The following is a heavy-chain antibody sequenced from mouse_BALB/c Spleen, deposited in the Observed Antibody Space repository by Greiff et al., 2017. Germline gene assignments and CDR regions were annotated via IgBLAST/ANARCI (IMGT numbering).Heavy chain of an antibody. V-gene: IGHV1S29*02. CDR3: ARRGRTGSYFDY. J-gene: IGHJ2*01. CDR2: IYPYNGGT. CDR1: GYTFTDYN. Sequence: EVKLMESGPELVKPGASVKISCKASGYTFTDYNMHWVKQSHGKSLEWIGYIYPYNGGTGYNQKFKSKATLTVDNSSSTAYMELRSLTSEDSAVYYCARRGRTGSYFDYWGQGTTLTVSS. D-gene: IGHD4-1*01.